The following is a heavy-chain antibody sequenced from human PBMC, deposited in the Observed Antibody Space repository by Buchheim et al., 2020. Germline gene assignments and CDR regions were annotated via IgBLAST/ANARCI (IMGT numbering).Heavy chain of an antibody. D-gene: IGHD5-18*01. J-gene: IGHJ6*02. CDR3: AKGVGYSYGYYYYYGMDV. CDR2: ISGSGGST. V-gene: IGHV3-23*04. CDR1: GFTFSSYE. Sequence: EVQLVESGGGLVQPGGSLRLSCAASGFTFSSYEMNWVRQAPGKGLEWVSAISGSGGSTYYADSVKGRFTISRDNSKNTLYLQMNSLRAEDTAVYYCAKGVGYSYGYYYYYGMDVWGQGTT.